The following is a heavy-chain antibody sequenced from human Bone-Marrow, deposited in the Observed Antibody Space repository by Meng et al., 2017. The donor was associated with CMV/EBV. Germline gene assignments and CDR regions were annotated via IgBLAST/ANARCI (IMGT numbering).Heavy chain of an antibody. CDR1: GYTFTGYY. V-gene: IGHV1-2*02. CDR3: ARTEGDIVVVPAAIGPPGMDV. D-gene: IGHD2-2*01. Sequence: ASGKVSCKASGYTFTGYYMHWVRQAPGQGLEWMGWINPNSGGTNYAQKFQGRVTMTRDTSISTAYMELSRLRSDDTAVYYCARTEGDIVVVPAAIGPPGMDVWGQGTTVTVSS. J-gene: IGHJ6*02. CDR2: INPNSGGT.